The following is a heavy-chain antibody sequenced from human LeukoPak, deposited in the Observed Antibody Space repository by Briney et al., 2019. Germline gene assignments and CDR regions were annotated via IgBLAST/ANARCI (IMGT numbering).Heavy chain of an antibody. CDR3: VKGLDYSSSQMDS. Sequence: GGSLRLTCSASGFTFKSYAMHWVRQAPGKGLEYVSSINTNGANTYYADSVKGRFTISRDNSRNTVYVQMNSLTPEDTAVYYCVKGLDYSSSQMDSWGQGTLVTVSS. V-gene: IGHV3-64*05. CDR2: INTNGANT. J-gene: IGHJ4*02. D-gene: IGHD6-6*01. CDR1: GFTFKSYA.